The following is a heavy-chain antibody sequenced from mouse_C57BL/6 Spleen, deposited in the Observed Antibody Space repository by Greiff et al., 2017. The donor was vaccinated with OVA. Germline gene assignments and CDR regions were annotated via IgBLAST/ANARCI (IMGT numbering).Heavy chain of an antibody. CDR1: GFTFSSYA. Sequence: EVKLVESGDGLVKPGSSLKLSCAASGFTFSSYAMSWVRQTPEKRLEWVAYISSGGVYIYYADTLKGRFTISRDNAMNTLYLQMSSLTSEDTAMYYCTREDDGYYPYYAMDYWGQGTSVAVSS. CDR2: ISSGGVYI. CDR3: TREDDGYYPYYAMDY. D-gene: IGHD2-3*01. J-gene: IGHJ4*01. V-gene: IGHV5-9-1*02.